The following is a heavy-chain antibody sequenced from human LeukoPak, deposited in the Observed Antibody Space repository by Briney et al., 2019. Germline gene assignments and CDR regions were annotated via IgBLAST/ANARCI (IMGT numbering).Heavy chain of an antibody. V-gene: IGHV1-2*02. CDR2: INPNSGGT. J-gene: IGHJ5*02. CDR1: GYTFTSYY. Sequence: ASVKVSCKASGYTFTSYYMHWVRQAPGQGLEWMGWINPNSGGTNYAQKFQGRVTMTRDTSISTAYMELSRLRSDDTAVYYCARDTSYGYSWFDPWGQGTLVTVSS. CDR3: ARDTSYGYSWFDP. D-gene: IGHD5-18*01.